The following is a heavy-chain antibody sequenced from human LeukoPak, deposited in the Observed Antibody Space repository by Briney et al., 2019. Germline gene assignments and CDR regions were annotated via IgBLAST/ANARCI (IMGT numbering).Heavy chain of an antibody. CDR2: ISSDSSFT. CDR3: ARGDFWSGYYTGLY. D-gene: IGHD3-3*01. J-gene: IGHJ4*02. Sequence: GSLRLSCAASGFIFSDYDMSWIRQAPGKGLEWVSVISSDSSFTNYAESVKGRFTVSRDNAKNSLYLLMNSLRAEDTAVYYCARGDFWSGYYTGLYWGQGTLVTVSS. V-gene: IGHV3-11*06. CDR1: GFIFSDYD.